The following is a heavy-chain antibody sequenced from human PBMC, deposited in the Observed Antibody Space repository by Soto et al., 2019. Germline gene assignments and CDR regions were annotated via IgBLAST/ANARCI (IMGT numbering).Heavy chain of an antibody. J-gene: IGHJ4*02. Sequence: EVQLVKSGGGLVQPGGSLRLSCAASGFTFSSYSMNWVRQAPGKGLEWVSYISSSSSTIYYADSVKGRFTISRDNAKNSLYLQMNILRDENTAVYYCARDRIAVAILYFDYWGQRALVTVS. CDR2: ISSSSSTI. V-gene: IGHV3-48*02. CDR1: GFTFSSYS. D-gene: IGHD6-19*01. CDR3: ARDRIAVAILYFDY.